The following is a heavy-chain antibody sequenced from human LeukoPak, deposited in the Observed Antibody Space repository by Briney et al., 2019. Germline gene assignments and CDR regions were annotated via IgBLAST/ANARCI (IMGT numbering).Heavy chain of an antibody. CDR2: INHSGST. Sequence: SETLSLTCAVYGGSFSGYYWSWIRQPPGKGLEWIGEINHSGSTNYNPSLRSRVSISVDTSKIQFSLNLTSVTAADTAIYYCARGLASGYPPIPFDYWGQGTQVTVSS. V-gene: IGHV4-34*01. D-gene: IGHD3-3*01. CDR1: GGSFSGYY. J-gene: IGHJ4*02. CDR3: ARGLASGYPPIPFDY.